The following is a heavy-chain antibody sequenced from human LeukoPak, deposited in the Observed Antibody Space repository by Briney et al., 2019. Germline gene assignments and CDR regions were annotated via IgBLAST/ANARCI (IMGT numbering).Heavy chain of an antibody. J-gene: IGHJ4*02. D-gene: IGHD3-10*01. Sequence: PGGSLRLSCAAYGYAFSNYARSWVGQGPGKGMERVSSLRGGGDSRYYADSVMGRFTISRDNSKNTLYLQMNSLRAEDTAVYYCAKAVRSMVTGGGYFDSWGQGTLVTVSS. CDR3: AKAVRSMVTGGGYFDS. V-gene: IGHV3-23*01. CDR2: LRGGGDSR. CDR1: GYAFSNYA.